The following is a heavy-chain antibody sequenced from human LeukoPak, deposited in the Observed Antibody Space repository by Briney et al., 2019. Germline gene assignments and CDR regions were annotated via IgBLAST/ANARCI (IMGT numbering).Heavy chain of an antibody. J-gene: IGHJ4*02. CDR1: GGSFSGYY. Sequence: SETLSLTCAVYGGSFSGYYWSWIRQPPGKGLEWIGEINHSGSTNYNPSLKSRVTISVDTSKNQFSLKLSSVTAGDTSVYHCATHYGGNSGFDYWGQGTLVTVSS. CDR2: INHSGST. V-gene: IGHV4-34*01. CDR3: ATHYGGNSGFDY. D-gene: IGHD4-23*01.